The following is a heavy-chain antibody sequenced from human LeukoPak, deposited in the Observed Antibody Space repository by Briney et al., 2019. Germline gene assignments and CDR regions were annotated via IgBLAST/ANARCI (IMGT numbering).Heavy chain of an antibody. Sequence: HPGGSLRLSCAASGFTFSSYAMSWVRQAPGKGLEWVSTITGNGGSTFYADSVKGRFTISRDNSKNTLYLQMNSLRAEDTAVYYCAKRHSSGWYYFDYWGQGSLVYVSS. CDR2: ITGNGGST. D-gene: IGHD6-19*01. CDR1: GFTFSSYA. CDR3: AKRHSSGWYYFDY. V-gene: IGHV3-23*01. J-gene: IGHJ4*02.